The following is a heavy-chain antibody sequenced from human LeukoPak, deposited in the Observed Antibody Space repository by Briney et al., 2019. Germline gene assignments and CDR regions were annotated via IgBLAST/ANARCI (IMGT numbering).Heavy chain of an antibody. CDR2: ISESGTT. Sequence: SETLSLTCTVSGGSISSSIHYWAWVRQPPGKGLEWLATISESGTTYYNPSLKSRVTISVDTSKIQFSLNLGSVTAADTAAYYCARYSGSYFDYWGQGSLVTVSS. J-gene: IGHJ4*02. CDR3: ARYSGSYFDY. D-gene: IGHD3-10*01. CDR1: GGSISSSIHY. V-gene: IGHV4-39*01.